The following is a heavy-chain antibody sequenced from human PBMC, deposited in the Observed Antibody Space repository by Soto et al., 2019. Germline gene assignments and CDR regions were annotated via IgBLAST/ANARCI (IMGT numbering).Heavy chain of an antibody. CDR3: ARHVVPAANYFDY. V-gene: IGHV4-39*01. D-gene: IGHD2-2*01. CDR2: IYSTENT. J-gene: IGHJ4*02. Sequence: PSETLSLTCTVSGGSVSSNSYSWGWIRQSPGKGLEWIGIIYSTENTYYHPSLLSRVTISLDTSKNHFSLKLSSVTAADTAVYYCARHVVPAANYFDYWGQGTLVTVSS. CDR1: GGSVSSNSYS.